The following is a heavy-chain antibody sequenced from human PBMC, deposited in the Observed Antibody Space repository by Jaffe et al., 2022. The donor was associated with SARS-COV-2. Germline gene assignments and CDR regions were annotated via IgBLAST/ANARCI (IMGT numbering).Heavy chain of an antibody. CDR1: GFSVSAYY. Sequence: QVQLVESGGDLVKPGGSLRLSCAASGFSVSAYYMSWIRQAPGKGLEWLSYISGSGSVTYYADSVKGRFTISRDNAKNSLYLQMNSLRAEDTAVYYCVRDGCSGGRCYSMWFDHWGQGTLVTVSS. D-gene: IGHD2-15*01. CDR2: ISGSGSVT. CDR3: VRDGCSGGRCYSMWFDH. J-gene: IGHJ5*02. V-gene: IGHV3-11*01.